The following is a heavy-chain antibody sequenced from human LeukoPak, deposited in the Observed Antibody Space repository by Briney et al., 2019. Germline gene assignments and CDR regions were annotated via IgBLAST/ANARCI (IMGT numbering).Heavy chain of an antibody. V-gene: IGHV1-2*02. CDR1: GYTFTGHY. J-gene: IGHJ6*03. CDR3: ARVGYCTHGVCYSMDV. D-gene: IGHD2-8*01. CDR2: INPNSGGP. Sequence: GASVKVSCKASGYTFTGHYIHWARQAPGQGFEWMGWINPNSGGPNYAQKFQGRVTMTRDTSISTAYMELSRLRSDDTAVYYCARVGYCTHGVCYSMDVWGKGTTVTVSS.